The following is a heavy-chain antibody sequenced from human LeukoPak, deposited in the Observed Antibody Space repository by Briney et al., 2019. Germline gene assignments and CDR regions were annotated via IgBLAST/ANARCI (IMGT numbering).Heavy chain of an antibody. Sequence: PSGGSLRLSCAASGFTFSSYSMNWVRQAPGTGLEWVSYITGSGGTTYYADSVKGRFTISRDNAKNSLYLQMNSLRAEDTAVYYCARGSTYYDSSGQVPFDYWGQGTLVTVSS. V-gene: IGHV3-48*01. CDR3: ARGSTYYDSSGQVPFDY. CDR1: GFTFSSYS. CDR2: ITGSGGTT. D-gene: IGHD3-22*01. J-gene: IGHJ4*02.